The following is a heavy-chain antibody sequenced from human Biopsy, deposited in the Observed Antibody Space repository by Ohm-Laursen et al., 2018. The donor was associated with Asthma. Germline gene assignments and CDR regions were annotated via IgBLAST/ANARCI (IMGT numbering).Heavy chain of an antibody. CDR2: VTYDGISQ. J-gene: IGHJ6*02. Sequence: SLRLSCSASGFTFRNYGMHWVRQVAGKGLDWVAVVTYDGISQYYAESVKGRFTISRDNSRNTLNLQMNSVRPDDTAVYFCARERAGVLGRSNGMDVWGPGTTVAV. D-gene: IGHD2-8*01. CDR3: ARERAGVLGRSNGMDV. V-gene: IGHV3-30*03. CDR1: GFTFRNYG.